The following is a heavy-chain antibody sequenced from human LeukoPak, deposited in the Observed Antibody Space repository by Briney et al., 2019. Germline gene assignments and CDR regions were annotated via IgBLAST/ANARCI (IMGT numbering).Heavy chain of an antibody. D-gene: IGHD4-17*01. J-gene: IGHJ4*02. CDR1: GFTFSSYA. V-gene: IGHV3-21*01. Sequence: GGSLRLSCAASGFTFSSYAMSWVRQAPGKGLEWVSSISSSSSYIYYADSVKGRFTISRDNAKNSLYLQMNSLRAEDTAVYYCARGGTVTPPPRDYWGQGTLVTVSS. CDR3: ARGGTVTPPPRDY. CDR2: ISSSSSYI.